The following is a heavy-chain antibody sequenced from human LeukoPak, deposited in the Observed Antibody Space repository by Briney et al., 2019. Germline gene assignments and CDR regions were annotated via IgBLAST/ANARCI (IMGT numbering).Heavy chain of an antibody. Sequence: PSETLSLTCTDSGGSISSYYWSWIRQPPGKGLEWIGYIYTSGSTNYNPSLKSRVTISVDTSKNQLSLKLSSVTAADTAVYYCARHGSYGSFDYWGQGTLVTVSS. D-gene: IGHD3-10*01. CDR1: GGSISSYY. J-gene: IGHJ4*02. V-gene: IGHV4-4*09. CDR3: ARHGSYGSFDY. CDR2: IYTSGST.